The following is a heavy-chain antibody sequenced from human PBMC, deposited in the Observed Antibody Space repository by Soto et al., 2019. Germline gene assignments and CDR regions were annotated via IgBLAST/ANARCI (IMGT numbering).Heavy chain of an antibody. CDR3: AREVYSGYDYGSLST. Sequence: QVQLVESGGGVVQPGRSLRLSCAASGFTFSSYGMHWVRQAPGKGLEWVAVIWYDGSNKYYADSVKGRFTISRDNSKNTLYLQMNSLRAEDTAVYYCAREVYSGYDYGSLSTWGQGTLVSVSS. D-gene: IGHD5-12*01. J-gene: IGHJ4*02. V-gene: IGHV3-33*01. CDR1: GFTFSSYG. CDR2: IWYDGSNK.